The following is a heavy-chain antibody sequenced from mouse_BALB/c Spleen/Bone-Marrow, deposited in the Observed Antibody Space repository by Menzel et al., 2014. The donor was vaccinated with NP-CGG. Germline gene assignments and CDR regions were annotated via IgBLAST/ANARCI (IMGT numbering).Heavy chain of an antibody. D-gene: IGHD2-1*01. CDR2: ISYSGTT. CDR1: GDSITSGY. J-gene: IGHJ2*01. Sequence: EVQLVESGPSLVKPSQTLSLTCSVTGDSITSGYWNWIRKFPGKKLEYMGYISYSGTTYYNPSLKSRISITRDTSKNQYYLHLNSVTTGDTATYYCTRRRGNYEGYFDYWGQGTTLTVSS. CDR3: TRRRGNYEGYFDY. V-gene: IGHV3-8*02.